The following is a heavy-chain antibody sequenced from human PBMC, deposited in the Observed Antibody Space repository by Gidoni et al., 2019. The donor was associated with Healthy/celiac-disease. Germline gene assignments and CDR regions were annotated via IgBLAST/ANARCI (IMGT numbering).Heavy chain of an antibody. CDR3: ARTKGGSWGSSPIDY. V-gene: IGHV4-34*01. Sequence: QVQLQQWGAGLLKPSETLSLTCAVYGGSFSGYYWSWIRQPPGKGLEWIGEINHSGSTNYNPSLKSRVTISVDTSKNQFSLKLSSVTAADTAVYYCARTKGGSWGSSPIDYWGQGTLVTVSS. CDR2: INHSGST. J-gene: IGHJ4*02. CDR1: GGSFSGYY. D-gene: IGHD6-6*01.